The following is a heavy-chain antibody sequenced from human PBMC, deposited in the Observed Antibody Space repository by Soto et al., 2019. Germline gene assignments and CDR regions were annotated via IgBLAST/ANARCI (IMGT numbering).Heavy chain of an antibody. CDR1: GGSINSGNHY. D-gene: IGHD3-10*01. J-gene: IGHJ5*02. CDR3: ARRTKLFLPRGVFHTNGGPFEP. V-gene: IGHV4-31*03. CDR2: IYSSGST. Sequence: SETLSLTCTFSGGSINSGNHYWSWIRQHPGKGLEWIGYIYSSGSTFYNPSLKGRVTISVHTSENQFSLKMTSVTAADTAVYFCARRTKLFLPRGVFHTNGGPFEPWGQGTLVTVSS.